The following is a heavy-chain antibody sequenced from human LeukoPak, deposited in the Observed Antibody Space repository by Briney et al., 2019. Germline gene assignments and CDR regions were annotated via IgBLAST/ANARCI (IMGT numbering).Heavy chain of an antibody. Sequence: GGSLRLSCAASGFTFSSYAMHWVRQAPGKGLEWVAVISYDGSNKYYADSVKGRFTISRDNSKNTLYLQMNSLRAEDTAVYYCARTRLITQAYYYGMDVWGKGTTVTVSS. V-gene: IGHV3-30*04. D-gene: IGHD3-16*01. J-gene: IGHJ6*04. CDR3: ARTRLITQAYYYGMDV. CDR1: GFTFSSYA. CDR2: ISYDGSNK.